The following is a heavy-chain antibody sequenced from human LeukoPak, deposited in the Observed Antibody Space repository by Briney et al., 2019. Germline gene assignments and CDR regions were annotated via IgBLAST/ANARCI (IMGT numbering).Heavy chain of an antibody. CDR2: MNPNSGNT. D-gene: IGHD6-19*01. CDR1: GHTFTSYD. V-gene: IGHV1-8*01. CDR3: ASGSGSSGWSYYYYYYGMDV. J-gene: IGHJ6*02. Sequence: ASVKVSCKASGHTFTSYDINWVRQATGQGLEWMGWMNPNSGNTGYAQKFQGRVTMTRNTSISTAYMELSSLRSEDTAVYYCASGSGSSGWSYYYYYYGMDVWGQGTTVTVSS.